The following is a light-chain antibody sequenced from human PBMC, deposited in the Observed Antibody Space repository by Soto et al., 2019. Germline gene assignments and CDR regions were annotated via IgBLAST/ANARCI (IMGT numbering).Light chain of an antibody. J-gene: IGKJ1*01. CDR2: DVS. Sequence: DIQMTQSPSTLSASVGDTVTITCRASQSTSSWLAWYQQKPGKAPKVLIYDVSSLESGVQSRFSGSGSGTEFTLTINSLQPDDFATYYCQQYKTYSGTFGPGTKVEIK. V-gene: IGKV1-5*01. CDR1: QSTSSW. CDR3: QQYKTYSGT.